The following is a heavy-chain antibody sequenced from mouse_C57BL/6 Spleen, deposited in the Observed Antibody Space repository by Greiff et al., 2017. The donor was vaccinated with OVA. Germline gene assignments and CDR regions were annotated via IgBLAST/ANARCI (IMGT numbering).Heavy chain of an antibody. CDR1: GYTFTSYW. V-gene: IGHV1-5*01. D-gene: IGHD2-4*01. CDR3: TRPYDYESYFDY. J-gene: IGHJ2*01. CDR2: IYPGNSDP. Sequence: EVQLQESGTVLARPGASVKMSCKTSGYTFTSYWMHWVKQRPGQGLAWIGAIYPGNSDPSYNQTFKGKAKLTADTSASTAYMALSSLTNDDSSCYYFTRPYDYESYFDYWGQGTTLTVSS.